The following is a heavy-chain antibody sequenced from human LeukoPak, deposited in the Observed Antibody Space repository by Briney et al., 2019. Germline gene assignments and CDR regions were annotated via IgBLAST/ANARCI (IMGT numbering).Heavy chain of an antibody. Sequence: SVTLSSTPSGGTFTTYVTSWVRQAPGQGPEWMGGIISIFGTANYAQKLQGRVTITTDVSTSIAHMALPSLRSADAAVLFCARGPLRHSLSLPRNHYYYFMDVWSKETTVTVSS. J-gene: IGHJ6*03. V-gene: IGHV1-69*05. CDR1: GGTFTTYV. CDR2: IISIFGTA. D-gene: IGHD5-12*01. CDR3: ARGPLRHSLSLPRNHYYYFMDV.